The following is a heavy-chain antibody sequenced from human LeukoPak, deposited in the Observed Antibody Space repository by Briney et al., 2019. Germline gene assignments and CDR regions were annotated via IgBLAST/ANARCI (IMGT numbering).Heavy chain of an antibody. Sequence: GGSLRLSCAASGFTFSNAWMNWVRQAPGKGLEWVGRIKSKTDGGTTDYAAPVKGRFTISRDDSKNTLYLQMNSLKTEDTAVYYCTTDVLLGATGNWFDPWGQGTLVTVSS. J-gene: IGHJ5*02. CDR3: TTDVLLGATGNWFDP. V-gene: IGHV3-15*07. D-gene: IGHD1-26*01. CDR2: IKSKTDGGTT. CDR1: GFTFSNAW.